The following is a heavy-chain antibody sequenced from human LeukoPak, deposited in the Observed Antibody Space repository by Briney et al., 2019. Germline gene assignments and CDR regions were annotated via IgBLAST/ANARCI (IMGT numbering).Heavy chain of an antibody. CDR1: GFTFSGYA. Sequence: TGGSLRLSCSASGFTFSGYAMHWVRQAPGKGLEYVSAISSNGGSTYYADSVKGRFTVSRDNSRNTLYFQMSSLRAEDTAVYYCVKTGDGAYYFDYWGQGTLVTVSS. V-gene: IGHV3-64*05. CDR3: VKTGDGAYYFDY. CDR2: ISSNGGST. D-gene: IGHD1-14*01. J-gene: IGHJ4*02.